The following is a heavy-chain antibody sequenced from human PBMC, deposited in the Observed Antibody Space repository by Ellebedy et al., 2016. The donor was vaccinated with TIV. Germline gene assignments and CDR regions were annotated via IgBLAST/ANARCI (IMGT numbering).Heavy chain of an antibody. CDR3: AKDIFYDDYYFDY. CDR2: IRGSGGST. D-gene: IGHD4-17*01. Sequence: GESLKISCVASGFTFSNFGMSWVRQAPGKGLEWVAGIRGSGGSTHYADSVKGRFTISRDNSKNTLYLPMNGLRAEDTALYYCAKDIFYDDYYFDYWGQGTLVTVS. J-gene: IGHJ4*02. CDR1: GFTFSNFG. V-gene: IGHV3-23*01.